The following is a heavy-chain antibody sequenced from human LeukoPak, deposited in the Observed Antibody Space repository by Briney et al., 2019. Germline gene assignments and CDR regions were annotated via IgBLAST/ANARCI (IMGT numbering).Heavy chain of an antibody. CDR3: ARYRGTSTSGSFYFDY. D-gene: IGHD3-10*01. Sequence: PSETLSLTCTVSGGSISSYYWSWIRQPAGKGLEWIGRIYTSGSTNYNPSLKSRVTMSVDTSKNQFSLKLSSVAAADTAVYYCARYRGTSTSGSFYFDYWGQGTLVTVSS. CDR2: IYTSGST. CDR1: GGSISSYY. J-gene: IGHJ4*02. V-gene: IGHV4-4*07.